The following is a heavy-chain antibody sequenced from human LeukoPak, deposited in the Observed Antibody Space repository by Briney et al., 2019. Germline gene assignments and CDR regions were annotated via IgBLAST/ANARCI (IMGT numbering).Heavy chain of an antibody. V-gene: IGHV4-34*01. CDR1: GGAFSGYY. D-gene: IGHD3-3*01. CDR3: AREGRGRFLRAANYYYIDV. CDR2: INHSGST. J-gene: IGHJ6*03. Sequence: SETLSLTCAVYGGAFSGYYWSWLRQPPGKGLEWIGEINHSGSTNYNPCLKSQVTISVDTSKNKFSLKLSSVSAADTAVYYCAREGRGRFLRAANYYYIDVWGKGTTVTASS.